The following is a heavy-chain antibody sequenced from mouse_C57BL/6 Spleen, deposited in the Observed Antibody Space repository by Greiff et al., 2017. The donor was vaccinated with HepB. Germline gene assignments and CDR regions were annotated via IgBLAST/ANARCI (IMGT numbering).Heavy chain of an antibody. CDR1: GYTFTSYW. CDR2: IDPSDSYT. V-gene: IGHV1-59*01. D-gene: IGHD4-1*01. Sequence: QVQLQQPGAELVRPGTSVKLSCKASGYTFTSYWMHWVKQRPGQGLEWIGVIDPSDSYTNYNQKFKGKATLTVDTSSSTAYMQLSSLTSEDSAVYYCARGVGRAMDYWGQGTSVTVSS. CDR3: ARGVGRAMDY. J-gene: IGHJ4*01.